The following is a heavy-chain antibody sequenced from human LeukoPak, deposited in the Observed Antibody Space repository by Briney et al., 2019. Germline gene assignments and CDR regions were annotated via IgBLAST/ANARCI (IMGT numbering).Heavy chain of an antibody. D-gene: IGHD6-19*01. J-gene: IGHJ4*02. CDR1: GGTFSSYA. CDR3: ARVDRYNSWNNYFDD. Sequence: SVKVSCKASGGTFSSYAISWVRQAPGQGLEWMGGINPIFGTSNYAQRFQGRVTITADESTSTVYMELSSLRSEDTAVYYCARVDRYNSWNNYFDDWGQGTLVTVSS. V-gene: IGHV1-69*01. CDR2: INPIFGTS.